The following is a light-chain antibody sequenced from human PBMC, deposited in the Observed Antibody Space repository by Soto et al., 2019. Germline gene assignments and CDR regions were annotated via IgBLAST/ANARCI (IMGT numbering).Light chain of an antibody. CDR2: GES. CDR3: QQYNNWPLT. CDR1: QSVGNH. Sequence: EIVLTQSPATLSVSPGQRATLSCRARQSVGNHLAGYQPKHGQSPRLLIYGESTRATGIPARFSGSGYGTEFTLTISIRQSEDRAVYYCQQYNNWPLTFRGGTNVEIK. J-gene: IGKJ4*02. V-gene: IGKV3D-15*01.